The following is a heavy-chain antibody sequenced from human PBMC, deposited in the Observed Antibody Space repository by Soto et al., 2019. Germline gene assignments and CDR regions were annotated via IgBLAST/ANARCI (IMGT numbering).Heavy chain of an antibody. D-gene: IGHD1-1*01. CDR1: RGTFRNYA. CDR3: ASVEMSTRAFDY. Sequence: QVQLVQSGAEVKKPGSSVKVSCKASRGTFRNYAISWVRQAPGQGLEWMGGVIPIFGTGTYAQRFQDRVTITADESTSRGYMELSGLRSEDTAVYYCASVEMSTRAFDYWGQGTLVTVSS. J-gene: IGHJ4*02. CDR2: VIPIFGTG. V-gene: IGHV1-69*01.